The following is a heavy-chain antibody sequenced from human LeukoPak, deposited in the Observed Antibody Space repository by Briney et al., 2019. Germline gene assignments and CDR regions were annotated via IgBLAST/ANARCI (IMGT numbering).Heavy chain of an antibody. V-gene: IGHV3-21*01. CDR3: ARAPRGYSGYDFGDY. CDR1: GFTFSSYS. CDR2: ISSSSSYI. J-gene: IGHJ4*02. Sequence: GGSLRLSCAASGFTFSSYSMNWVRLAPGKGLEWVSSISSSSSYIYYADSVKGRFTISRDNAKNSLYLQMNSLRAGDTAVYYCARAPRGYSGYDFGDYWGQGTLVTVSS. D-gene: IGHD5-12*01.